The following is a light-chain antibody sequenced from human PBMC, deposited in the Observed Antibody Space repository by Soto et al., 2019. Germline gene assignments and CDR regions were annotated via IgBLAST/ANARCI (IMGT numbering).Light chain of an antibody. CDR1: QSVSSSY. Sequence: EIVLTQSPGTLSLSPGERATLSCRASQSVSSSYLAWYQQKPGQAPSLLIYGASSRATGIPDRFSGSGSGTDFTLTISRLEPEDFAVYYCQHYGNSPITFGQGTRLEIK. V-gene: IGKV3-20*01. CDR2: GAS. J-gene: IGKJ5*01. CDR3: QHYGNSPIT.